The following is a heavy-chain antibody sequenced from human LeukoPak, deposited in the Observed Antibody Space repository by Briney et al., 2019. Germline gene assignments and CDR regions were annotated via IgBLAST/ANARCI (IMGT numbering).Heavy chain of an antibody. CDR3: MRRDTGWNYSDY. CDR1: GGSIYSHY. V-gene: IGHV4-59*08. CDR2: IYYKGNT. Sequence: ETLSLTCGVSGGSIYSHYWGWIRQPPGKGLEWIGDIYYKGNTNYNPSLKRRVTISLDTSKNYLSLTLTSVVAADTAINYCMRRDTGWNYSDYWGQGILVTVSS. J-gene: IGHJ4*02. D-gene: IGHD6-19*01.